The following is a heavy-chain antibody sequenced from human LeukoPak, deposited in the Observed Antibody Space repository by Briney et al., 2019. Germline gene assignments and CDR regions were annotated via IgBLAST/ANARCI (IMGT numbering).Heavy chain of an antibody. CDR2: IKSKTDGETT. CDR3: TTDLGTYYHGSQRLIPIDY. J-gene: IGHJ4*02. V-gene: IGHV3-15*01. CDR1: GFTFTNAW. Sequence: GGSLRLSCVDSGFTFTNAWMSWVRQAQGKGLEWIGRIKSKTDGETTNYAEPVRGRFTISRVDSKSAVYVQMNSLKIEGTAVYYCTTDLGTYYHGSQRLIPIDYWGQGTLVTVSS. D-gene: IGHD3-10*01.